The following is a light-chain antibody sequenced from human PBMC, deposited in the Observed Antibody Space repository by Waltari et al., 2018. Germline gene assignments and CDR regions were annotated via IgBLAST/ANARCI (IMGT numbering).Light chain of an antibody. J-gene: IGKJ5*01. V-gene: IGKV3-11*01. CDR2: GVS. CDR1: QSVNNY. Sequence: EIVLTQSPATLSLSPGERATLSCRASQSVNNYLAWYQHKPGQTPRLLIYGVSNRATGIPARFSGSGSGTDFTLTINSLEPEDFAVYYCQQRSNWPPSITFGQGTRLEIK. CDR3: QQRSNWPPSIT.